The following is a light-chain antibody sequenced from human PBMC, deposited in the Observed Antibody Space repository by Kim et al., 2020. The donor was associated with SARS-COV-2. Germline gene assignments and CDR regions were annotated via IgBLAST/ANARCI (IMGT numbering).Light chain of an antibody. Sequence: SPGERATLSCRASQSVSSNLAWYQQKPGQAPSLLIYGASTRATGIPARFSGSGSGTEFTLTISSLQSEDFAVYYCQQYYNWPPWTFGQGTKVDIK. V-gene: IGKV3-15*01. CDR2: GAS. CDR3: QQYYNWPPWT. J-gene: IGKJ1*01. CDR1: QSVSSN.